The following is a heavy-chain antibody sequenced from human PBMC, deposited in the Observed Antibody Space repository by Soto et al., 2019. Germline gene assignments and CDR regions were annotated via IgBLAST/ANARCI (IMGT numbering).Heavy chain of an antibody. CDR1: GYTFTSYA. V-gene: IGHV7-4-1*01. CDR3: ARGVRFLEWLFGQGVSGYYYGMDV. J-gene: IGHJ6*02. CDR2: INTNTGNP. Sequence: QVQLVQSGSELKKPGASVKVSCKASGYTFTSYAMNWVRQAPGQGLEWMGWINTNTGNPTYAQGFTGRFVFSLDTSVSTAYLQICSLKAEDTAVYYCARGVRFLEWLFGQGVSGYYYGMDVWGQGTTVTVSS. D-gene: IGHD3-3*01.